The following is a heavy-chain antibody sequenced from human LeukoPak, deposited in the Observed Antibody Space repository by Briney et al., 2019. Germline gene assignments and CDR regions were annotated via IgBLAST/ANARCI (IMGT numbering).Heavy chain of an antibody. V-gene: IGHV3-30*03. CDR1: GFTFSSYG. Sequence: GSLRLSCAASGFTFSSYGIHWVRQAPGKGLEWVAVISYDGSNKYYADSVKGRFTISRDNSKNTLYLQMNSLRAEDTAVYYCARDQFSGYSYGSGWGQGTLVTVSS. CDR2: ISYDGSNK. J-gene: IGHJ4*02. CDR3: ARDQFSGYSYGSG. D-gene: IGHD5-18*01.